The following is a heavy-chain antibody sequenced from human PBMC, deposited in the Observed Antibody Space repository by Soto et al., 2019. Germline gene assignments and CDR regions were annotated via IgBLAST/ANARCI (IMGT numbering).Heavy chain of an antibody. D-gene: IGHD3-3*01. CDR3: ARGDVLRFLEWLRTYYYYYYGMDV. J-gene: IGHJ6*02. V-gene: IGHV1-3*01. CDR2: INAGNGNT. Sequence: GASVKVSCKASGYTFTSYAMHWVRQAPGQRLEWMGWINAGNGNTKYSQKFQGRVTITRDTSASTAYMELSSLRSEDTAVYYCARGDVLRFLEWLRTYYYYYYGMDVWGQGTTVTVSS. CDR1: GYTFTSYA.